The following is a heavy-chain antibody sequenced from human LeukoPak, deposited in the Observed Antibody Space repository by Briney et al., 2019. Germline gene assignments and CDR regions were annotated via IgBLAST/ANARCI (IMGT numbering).Heavy chain of an antibody. CDR1: GYTFTSYD. Sequence: ASVKVSCKASGYTFTSYDINWVRQATGQGLEWMGWMNPNSGNTGYAQKFQGRVTMTRNTSISTAYMELSSLRSEDTAVYYCARGRVGYESSGYYYYFDYWGQGTLVTVSS. J-gene: IGHJ4*02. CDR2: MNPNSGNT. CDR3: ARGRVGYESSGYYYYFDY. D-gene: IGHD3-22*01. V-gene: IGHV1-8*01.